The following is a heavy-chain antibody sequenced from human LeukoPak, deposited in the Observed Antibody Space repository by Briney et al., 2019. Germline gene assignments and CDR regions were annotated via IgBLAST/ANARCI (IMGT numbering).Heavy chain of an antibody. Sequence: PGGALRLSCAASGFTFSNFWMNWVRRAPGKGLEWVSYISSSSSTIYYADSVKGRFTISRDNAKNSLYLQMNSLRAEDTAVYYCAREPSGWRHFDYWGQGTLVTVFS. CDR3: AREPSGWRHFDY. CDR1: GFTFSNFW. V-gene: IGHV3-48*01. CDR2: ISSSSSTI. D-gene: IGHD6-19*01. J-gene: IGHJ4*02.